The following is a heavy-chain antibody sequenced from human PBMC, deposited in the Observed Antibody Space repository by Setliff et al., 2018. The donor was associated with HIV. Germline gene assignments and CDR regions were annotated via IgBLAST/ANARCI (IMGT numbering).Heavy chain of an antibody. J-gene: IGHJ6*03. D-gene: IGHD6-19*01. CDR2: INPNSGGT. Sequence: ASVKVSCKASGYTFTGYYMHWVRQAPGQGLEWMGWINPNSGGTNYAQKFQGRVTTTRDTSISTAYMELSRLRSEDTAVYYCARDPRIAVARDYYYYYMDVWGKGTTVTVSS. V-gene: IGHV1-2*02. CDR1: GYTFTGYY. CDR3: ARDPRIAVARDYYYYYMDV.